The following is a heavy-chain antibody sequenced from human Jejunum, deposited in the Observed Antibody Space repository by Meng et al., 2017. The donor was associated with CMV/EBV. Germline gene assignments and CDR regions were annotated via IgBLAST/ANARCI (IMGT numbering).Heavy chain of an antibody. CDR1: GISLSNSL. CDR2: IKSNGGGT. D-gene: IGHD3/OR15-3a*01. V-gene: IGHV3-74*01. J-gene: IGHJ4*02. CDR3: VRGGGGSYYGFR. Sequence: SGISLSNSLMPWVRRGPGTGLVWVSRIKSNGGGTTYADSVKRRFTVSRDNAKNTLYLPMDSLRAEDTAVYYCVRGGGGSYYGFRWGRGTLVTVSS.